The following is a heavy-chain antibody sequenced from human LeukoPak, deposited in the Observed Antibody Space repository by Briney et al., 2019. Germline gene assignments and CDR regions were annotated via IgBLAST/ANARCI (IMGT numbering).Heavy chain of an antibody. CDR2: IYTSGST. D-gene: IGHD6-19*01. CDR1: GGSISSYY. J-gene: IGHJ4*02. V-gene: IGHV4-4*07. CDR3: ARDEGSSGWYVFDY. Sequence: PSQTLSLTCTVSGGSISSYYWSWIRQPAGKGLEWIGRIYTSGSTNYNPSLKSRVTMSVDTSKNQFSLKLSSVTAADTAVYYCARDEGSSGWYVFDYWGQGTLVTVSS.